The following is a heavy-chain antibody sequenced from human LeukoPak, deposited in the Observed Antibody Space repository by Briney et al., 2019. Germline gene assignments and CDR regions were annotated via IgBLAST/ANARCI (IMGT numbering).Heavy chain of an antibody. CDR3: ARVDTVMAYYFDL. D-gene: IGHD5-18*01. CDR1: GLTFSSCA. J-gene: IGHJ4*02. V-gene: IGHV3-53*04. Sequence: GGSLRLSCAASGLTFSSCAMSCVRQAPGKGLEWVSTIYSGGTTYYADSVMGRFTISRHNSRNTLYLQMNSLRAEDTAVYYCARVDTVMAYYFDLWGQGTLVTVSS. CDR2: IYSGGTT.